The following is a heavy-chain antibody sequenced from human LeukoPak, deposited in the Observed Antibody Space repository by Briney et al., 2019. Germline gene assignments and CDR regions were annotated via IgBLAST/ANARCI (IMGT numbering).Heavy chain of an antibody. CDR3: ARLRNSRLAYYFDY. J-gene: IGHJ4*02. Sequence: ASVKVSCKASGYTFTSYGISWVRQAPGQGLEWMGWISAYNGNTNYAQKLQGRVTMTTDTSTSTAYMELRSLRSDDTAVYYCARLRNSRLAYYFDYWGQGTLVTVSS. CDR2: ISAYNGNT. CDR1: GYTFTSYG. V-gene: IGHV1-18*01. D-gene: IGHD6-6*01.